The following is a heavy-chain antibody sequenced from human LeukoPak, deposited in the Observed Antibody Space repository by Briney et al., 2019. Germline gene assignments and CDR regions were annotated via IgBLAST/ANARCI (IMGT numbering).Heavy chain of an antibody. J-gene: IGHJ4*02. CDR2: IYYSGST. CDR1: GGSISSYY. V-gene: IGHV4-59*01. D-gene: IGHD6-6*01. CDR3: ARGGSSSSLLDY. Sequence: SETLSLTCTVSGGSISSYYWSWIRQPPGKGLEWIGYIYYSGSTNYNPSLKSRVTISVDTSKNQFSLKLSSVTAADTAVYYCARGGSSSSLLDYWGQGTLDTVSS.